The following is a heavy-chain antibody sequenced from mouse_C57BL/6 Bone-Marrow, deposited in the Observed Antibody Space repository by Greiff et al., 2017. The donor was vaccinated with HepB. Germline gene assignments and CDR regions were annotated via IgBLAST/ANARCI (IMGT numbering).Heavy chain of an antibody. D-gene: IGHD1-1*01. CDR1: GFTFSSYA. Sequence: DVHLVESGEGLVKPGGSLKLSCAASGFTFSSYAMSWVRQTPEKRLEWVAYISSGGDYIYYADTVKGRFTISRDNARNTLYLQMSSLKSEDTAMYYCTRGVYYYGSSLFDYWGQGTTLTVSS. CDR2: ISSGGDYI. J-gene: IGHJ2*01. CDR3: TRGVYYYGSSLFDY. V-gene: IGHV5-9-1*02.